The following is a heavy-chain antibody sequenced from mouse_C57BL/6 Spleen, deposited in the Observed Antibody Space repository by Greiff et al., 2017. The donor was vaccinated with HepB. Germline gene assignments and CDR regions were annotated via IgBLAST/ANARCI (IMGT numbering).Heavy chain of an antibody. D-gene: IGHD1-1*01. V-gene: IGHV1-66*01. CDR2: IYPGSGNT. J-gene: IGHJ1*03. Sequence: QVQLKESGPELVKPGASVKISCKASGYSFTSYYIHWVKQRPGQGLEWIGWIYPGSGNTKYNEKFKGKATLTADTSSSTAYMQLSNLSSEDSAVYYYARVSYYGSSWYFDVWGTGTTVTVSS. CDR1: GYSFTSYY. CDR3: ARVSYYGSSWYFDV.